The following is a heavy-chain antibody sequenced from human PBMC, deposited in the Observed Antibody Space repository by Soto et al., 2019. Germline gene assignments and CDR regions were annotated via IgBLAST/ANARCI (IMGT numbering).Heavy chain of an antibody. Sequence: QVQLVQSGAEVKKPGASVKGSCKASGYTFTDYFIHWVRQAPGQGLAWMGWFNPNTGGRNSAQKFQGRVTMARDTSISTAFMELTSLRSDDTAVYFCAREVPPSEGSGRNWFDPWGQGNLVTVSS. CDR1: GYTFTDYF. D-gene: IGHD6-19*01. CDR3: AREVPPSEGSGRNWFDP. V-gene: IGHV1-2*02. J-gene: IGHJ5*02. CDR2: FNPNTGGR.